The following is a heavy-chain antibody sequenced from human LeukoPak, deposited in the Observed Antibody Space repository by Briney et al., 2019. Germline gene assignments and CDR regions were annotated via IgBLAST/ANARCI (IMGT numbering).Heavy chain of an antibody. J-gene: IGHJ6*02. Sequence: SETLSLTCAVSGGSISSGNWWSWVRQPPEKGLEWIGEIAYTGSTKYNPSLKSRVTISVDTSKNQFSLKLSSVTAADTAVYYCARGVNCGGDCYPYYYYYYGMDVWGQGTTVTVSS. V-gene: IGHV4-4*02. D-gene: IGHD2-21*02. CDR1: GGSISSGNW. CDR3: ARGVNCGGDCYPYYYYYYGMDV. CDR2: IAYTGST.